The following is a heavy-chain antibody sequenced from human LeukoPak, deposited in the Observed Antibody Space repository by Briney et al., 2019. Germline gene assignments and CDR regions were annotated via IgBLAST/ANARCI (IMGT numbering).Heavy chain of an antibody. V-gene: IGHV3-74*01. D-gene: IGHD6-13*01. Sequence: GGSLRLSCAASGFTFSSYWMHWVRQAPGKGLVWVSRIDTDGSSTSYADSVKGRFTISRDNAKNSLYLQMNSLRAEDTAVYYCARYRAAAKLDYWGQGTLVTVSS. J-gene: IGHJ4*02. CDR2: IDTDGSST. CDR1: GFTFSSYW. CDR3: ARYRAAAKLDY.